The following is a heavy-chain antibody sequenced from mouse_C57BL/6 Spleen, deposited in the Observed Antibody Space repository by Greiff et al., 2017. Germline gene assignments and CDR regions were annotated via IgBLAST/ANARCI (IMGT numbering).Heavy chain of an antibody. D-gene: IGHD1-1*01. CDR3: ARQGPGSSYYAMDY. Sequence: QVQLKESGPGLVAPSQSLSITCTVSGFSLTSYGVHWVRQPPGKGLEWLVVIWSDGSTTYNSALKSRLSISKDNSKSQVFLKMNSLQTDDTAMYXGARQGPGSSYYAMDYWGQGTSVTVSA. CDR2: IWSDGST. J-gene: IGHJ4*01. V-gene: IGHV2-6-1*01. CDR1: GFSLTSYG.